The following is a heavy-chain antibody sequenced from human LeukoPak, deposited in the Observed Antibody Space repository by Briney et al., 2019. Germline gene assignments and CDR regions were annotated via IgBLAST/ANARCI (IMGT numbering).Heavy chain of an antibody. Sequence: SETLSLTCAVYGGSFSGYYWSWIRQPPGKGLEWIGEINHSGSTNYDPSLKSRVTISVDRSKNQFSLKLSSVTAADTAVYYCARGGRFSGPGYWGQGTLVTVSS. V-gene: IGHV4-34*01. J-gene: IGHJ4*02. CDR2: INHSGST. CDR3: ARGGRFSGPGY. D-gene: IGHD3-3*01. CDR1: GGSFSGYY.